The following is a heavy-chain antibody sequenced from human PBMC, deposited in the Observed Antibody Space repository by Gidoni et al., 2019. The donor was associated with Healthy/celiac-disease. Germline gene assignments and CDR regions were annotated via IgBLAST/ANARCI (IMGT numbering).Heavy chain of an antibody. J-gene: IGHJ1*01. D-gene: IGHD3-22*01. CDR2: IYYSGST. CDR3: ARHVSLSGYYDSSANTFQH. Sequence: QLQLHDSGPGLVKPSETLSLTCTRSGASIPIRSYYWGWIRQPPGKGLEWIGSIYYSGSTYYNPPLKSRVTISVDTSKNQFSLKLSSVTAADTAVYYCARHVSLSGYYDSSANTFQHWGQGTLVTVSS. CDR1: GASIPIRSYY. V-gene: IGHV4-39*01.